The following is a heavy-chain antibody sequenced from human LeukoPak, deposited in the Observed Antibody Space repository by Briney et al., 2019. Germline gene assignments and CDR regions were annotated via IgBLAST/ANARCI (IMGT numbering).Heavy chain of an antibody. CDR2: ISSRGSSI. V-gene: IGHV3-48*02. J-gene: IGHJ4*02. CDR3: ARTYNSGWYFDY. Sequence: GGSLRLSCATSGFTLSSFNMNWVRQAPGKGRWWVSYISSRGSSIYYADSVKGRFTISRDNAKNSLYLQMESLRDDDTAVYYCARTYNSGWYFDYWGQGTLVTVSS. CDR1: GFTLSSFN. D-gene: IGHD6-19*01.